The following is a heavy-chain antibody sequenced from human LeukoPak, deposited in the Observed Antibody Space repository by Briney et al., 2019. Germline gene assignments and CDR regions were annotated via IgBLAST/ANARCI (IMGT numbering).Heavy chain of an antibody. D-gene: IGHD3-10*01. CDR1: GFTFSSYA. CDR2: ITGSGDST. J-gene: IGHJ5*02. CDR3: AKGPYGSGTYNWFDP. V-gene: IGHV3-23*01. Sequence: GGSLRLSCAASGFTFSSYAMSWVRQAPGKGLEWVSTITGSGDSTFYADSVKGRFTISRDNSKNTLYVQVNSLRVEDTAVYYCAKGPYGSGTYNWFDPWGQGTLVTVSS.